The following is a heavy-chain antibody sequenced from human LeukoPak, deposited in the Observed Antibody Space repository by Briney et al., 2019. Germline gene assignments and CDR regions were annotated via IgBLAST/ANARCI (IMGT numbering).Heavy chain of an antibody. Sequence: ASVKVSCKASGYTFTSYDINWVRQATGQGLEWMGWMNPNSGNTGYAQKFQGRVTMTRDTSISTAYMELSRLRSDDTAVYYCARVSSDWGMDVWGQGTTVTVSS. D-gene: IGHD3-9*01. CDR1: GYTFTSYD. V-gene: IGHV1-8*01. CDR3: ARVSSDWGMDV. CDR2: MNPNSGNT. J-gene: IGHJ6*02.